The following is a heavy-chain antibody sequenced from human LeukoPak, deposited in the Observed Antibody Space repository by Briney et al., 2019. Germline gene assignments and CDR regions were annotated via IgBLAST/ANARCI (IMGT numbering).Heavy chain of an antibody. J-gene: IGHJ4*02. Sequence: PGGSLRLSCAASGFTLSNYGMHWVRQAPGKGLEWVAGIRHDESNKYFTDSVKGRFTISGDSSKNTLYLQMNSLRPEDTAVYYCARLGYGGSGWYFDYWGQGTLVTVSS. D-gene: IGHD6-19*01. V-gene: IGHV3-33*01. CDR1: GFTLSNYG. CDR3: ARLGYGGSGWYFDY. CDR2: IRHDESNK.